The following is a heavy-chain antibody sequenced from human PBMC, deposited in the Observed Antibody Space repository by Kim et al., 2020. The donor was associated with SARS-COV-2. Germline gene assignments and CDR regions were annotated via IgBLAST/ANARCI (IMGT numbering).Heavy chain of an antibody. Sequence: GGSLRLSCAASGFTFSDYYMSWIRQAPGGGLEWVSYISSDATMTYHVDSVKGRFTISRDNAKNSLYLQMNSLRAEDTAVYYCARPGVAARGYYFYMDVWGKGTTVTVSS. J-gene: IGHJ6*03. CDR1: GFTFSDYY. CDR2: ISSDATMT. D-gene: IGHD6-6*01. CDR3: ARPGVAARGYYFYMDV. V-gene: IGHV3-11*01.